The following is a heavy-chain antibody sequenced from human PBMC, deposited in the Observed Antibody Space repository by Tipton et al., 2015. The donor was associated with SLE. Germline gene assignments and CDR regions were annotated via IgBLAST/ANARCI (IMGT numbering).Heavy chain of an antibody. CDR1: GSSISSYH. J-gene: IGHJ4*02. V-gene: IGHV4-38-2*02. CDR2: IFHSGDV. Sequence: TLSLTCSVSGSSISSYHWGWIRQPPGKGLEWMGSIFHSGDVYYNPSVKSRVTISIETSKNQFSLKLTSMTAADTAVYYCARGERSSMPDYWGQGTPVPVSS. D-gene: IGHD2-2*01. CDR3: ARGERSSMPDY.